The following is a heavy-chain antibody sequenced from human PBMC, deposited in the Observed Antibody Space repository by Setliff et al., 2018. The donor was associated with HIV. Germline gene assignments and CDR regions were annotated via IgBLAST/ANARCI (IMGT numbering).Heavy chain of an antibody. V-gene: IGHV4-4*09. CDR2: IYTNGST. CDR1: GGFFSYYY. CDR3: ARGLNDYGSGSYLPLWY. Sequence: PSETLSLTCTVPGGFFSYYYRSWIRQPPGKGLEWTGYIYTNGSTKYHASLKSRVTIAIDTSNNQISLKFSSVTAADTAVYYCARGLNDYGSGSYLPLWYWGQGTLVTVSA. J-gene: IGHJ4*02. D-gene: IGHD3-10*01.